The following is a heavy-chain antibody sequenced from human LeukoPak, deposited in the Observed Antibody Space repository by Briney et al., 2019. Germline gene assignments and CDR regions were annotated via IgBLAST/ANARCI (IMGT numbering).Heavy chain of an antibody. CDR3: AKDLGGGHIGGATRGVGY. Sequence: PGGSLRLSCAASGFTFSSYAMSWVRQAPGKGLEWVSAISGSGGSTYYADSVKGRFTISRDNSKNTLYLQMNSLRAEDTAVYYCAKDLGGGHIGGATRGVGYWGQGTLVTVSS. V-gene: IGHV3-23*01. CDR1: GFTFSSYA. J-gene: IGHJ4*02. CDR2: ISGSGGST. D-gene: IGHD1-26*01.